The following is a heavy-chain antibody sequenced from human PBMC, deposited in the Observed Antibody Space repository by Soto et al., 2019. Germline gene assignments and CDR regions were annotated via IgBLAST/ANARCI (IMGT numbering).Heavy chain of an antibody. J-gene: IGHJ4*02. V-gene: IGHV3-30*18. Sequence: QVQLVESGGGVVQPGRSLRLSCAASGFTFSSYGMHWVRQAPGKGLEWVAVISYDGSNKYYADSVKGRFTISRDNSKNTLYLQMNSLRDEDTAVYYCAKDRGTYYDILDYWGQGTLVTVSS. CDR3: AKDRGTYYDILDY. CDR1: GFTFSSYG. CDR2: ISYDGSNK. D-gene: IGHD3-9*01.